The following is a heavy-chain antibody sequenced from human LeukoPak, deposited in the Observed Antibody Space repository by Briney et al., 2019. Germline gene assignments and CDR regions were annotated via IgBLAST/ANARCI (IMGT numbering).Heavy chain of an antibody. J-gene: IGHJ4*02. CDR3: ARGYAGTLFY. V-gene: IGHV3-48*04. D-gene: IGHD4-23*01. Sequence: PGGSLRLSCGASGFTFSRYSMNWVRQAPGKGLEWVSSISSGGTTIYYADSVKGRFTVSRDNAKNSLYLQMNSLRVEDTGVYYCARGYAGTLFYWGQGTLVTVSS. CDR2: ISSGGTTI. CDR1: GFTFSRYS.